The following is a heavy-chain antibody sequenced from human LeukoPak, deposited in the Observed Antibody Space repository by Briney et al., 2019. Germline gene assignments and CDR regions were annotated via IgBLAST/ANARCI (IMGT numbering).Heavy chain of an antibody. CDR3: ARSQSGVFDV. CDR1: GFTFTNYW. V-gene: IGHV3-74*01. D-gene: IGHD2-15*01. CDR2: MNSDGTSI. J-gene: IGHJ3*01. Sequence: PGGSLRLSCVVSGFTFTNYWMQWFRQVPGKGRVWVARMNSDGTSIIHADSVKGRFTISRDNAENTLYLQMNSLRPEDTALYYCARSQSGVFDVWGQGTMVIVSS.